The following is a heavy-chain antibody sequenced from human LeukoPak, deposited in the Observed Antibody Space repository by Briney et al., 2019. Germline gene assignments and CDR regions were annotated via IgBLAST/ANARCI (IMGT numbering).Heavy chain of an antibody. V-gene: IGHV1-3*03. CDR1: GYSFTSQG. J-gene: IGHJ4*02. D-gene: IGHD2-2*02. CDR3: TLYNY. Sequence: ASVKVSCKTSGYSFTSQGMHWVRQAPGQRLEWMGCINPCNGDTKYSPEFQGRVTITRDTSATTAYMELSSLRSDDMAVYYCTLYNYWGQGTLVTVSS. CDR2: INPCNGDT.